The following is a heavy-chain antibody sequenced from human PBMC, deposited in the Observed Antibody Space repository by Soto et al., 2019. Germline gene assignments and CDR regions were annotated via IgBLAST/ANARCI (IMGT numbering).Heavy chain of an antibody. J-gene: IGHJ6*02. Sequence: SGGSLRLSCAASGFTFSSYSMNWVRQAPGKGLEWVSSISSSSSYIYYADSVKGRFTISRDNAKNSLYLQMNSLRAEDTAVYYCASVAWYDFWSGYYVGSYGMDVWGQGTTVTVSS. D-gene: IGHD3-3*01. CDR1: GFTFSSYS. V-gene: IGHV3-21*01. CDR3: ASVAWYDFWSGYYVGSYGMDV. CDR2: ISSSSSYI.